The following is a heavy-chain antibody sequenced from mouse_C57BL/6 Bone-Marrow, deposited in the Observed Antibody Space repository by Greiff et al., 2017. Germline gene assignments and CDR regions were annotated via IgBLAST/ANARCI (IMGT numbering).Heavy chain of an antibody. D-gene: IGHD1-1*01. CDR3: TETTVVHRDFDV. V-gene: IGHV6-3*01. CDR2: IRLKSDNYAT. J-gene: IGHJ1*03. CDR1: GFTFSNYW. Sequence: EVMLVESGGGLVQPGGSMKLSCVASGFTFSNYWMNWVRQSPEQGLEWVAQIRLKSDNYATHYAESVKGRFTISRDDSKSSVYLQMNNLRAEDTGIYYCTETTVVHRDFDVWGTGTTVTVSS.